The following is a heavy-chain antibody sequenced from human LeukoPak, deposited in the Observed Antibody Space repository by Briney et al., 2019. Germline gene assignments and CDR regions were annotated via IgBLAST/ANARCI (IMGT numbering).Heavy chain of an antibody. CDR2: IIPILGIA. V-gene: IGHV1-69*04. Sequence: GSSVKVSCKASGGTFSSYTISWVRQAPGQGLEWMGRIIPILGIANYAQKFQGRVTITADKSTSTAYMELSNLRSEDTAVYYCARDPRGSGSDYWGQGTLVTVSS. CDR3: ARDPRGSGSDY. CDR1: GGTFSSYT. D-gene: IGHD2-15*01. J-gene: IGHJ4*02.